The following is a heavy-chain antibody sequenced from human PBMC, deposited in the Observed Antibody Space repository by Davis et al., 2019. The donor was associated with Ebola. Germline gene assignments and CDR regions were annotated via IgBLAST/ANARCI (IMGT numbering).Heavy chain of an antibody. CDR3: AKRATVKVAGANYYNAMDV. CDR2: ISGSGGDP. Sequence: GESLKISCAGSGFTFSTYPMTWVRQAPGKGLEWVSRISGSGGDPHYADSVKGRFTISRDNSKNTLYLQMNSLRAEDTAVFYCAKRATVKVAGANYYNAMDVWGKGTTVTVSS. CDR1: GFTFSTYP. J-gene: IGHJ6*04. D-gene: IGHD6-19*01. V-gene: IGHV3-23*01.